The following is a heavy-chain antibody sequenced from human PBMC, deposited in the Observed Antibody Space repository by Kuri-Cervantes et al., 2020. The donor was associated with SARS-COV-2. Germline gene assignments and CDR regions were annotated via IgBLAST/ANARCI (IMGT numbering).Heavy chain of an antibody. J-gene: IGHJ6*02. CDR3: ARDLTLGYCSGGSCYYYYYGMGV. Sequence: GGSLRLSCAASGFTFSSYAMHWVRQAPGKGLVWVSRINSDGSSTSYADSVKGRFTISRDNAKNTLYLQMNSLRAEDTAVYYCARDLTLGYCSGGSCYYYYYGMGVWGQGTTVTVSS. V-gene: IGHV3-74*01. CDR2: INSDGSST. CDR1: GFTFSSYA. D-gene: IGHD2-15*01.